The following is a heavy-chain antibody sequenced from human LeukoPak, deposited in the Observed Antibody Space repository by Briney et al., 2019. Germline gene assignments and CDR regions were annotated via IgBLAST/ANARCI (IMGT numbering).Heavy chain of an antibody. J-gene: IGHJ4*02. CDR1: GGSFSGYY. Sequence: SETLSLTCAVYGGSFSGYYWSWIRQPPGKGLEWIGEINHSRSTNYNPSLKSRVTISVDTSKNQFSPKLSSVTAADTAVYYCARDSSWLVRYYFDYWGQGTLVTVSS. D-gene: IGHD6-19*01. CDR3: ARDSSWLVRYYFDY. CDR2: INHSRST. V-gene: IGHV4-34*01.